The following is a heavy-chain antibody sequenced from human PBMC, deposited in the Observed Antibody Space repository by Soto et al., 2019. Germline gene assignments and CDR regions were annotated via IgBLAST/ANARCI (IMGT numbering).Heavy chain of an antibody. CDR1: GGSITSYY. D-gene: IGHD1-20*01. V-gene: IGHV4-59*01. Sequence: SETLSLTCTVSGGSITSYYWTWIRHSPGKGLEWIGYVYHTGNTYYNPSLKSRVTISLDTSKNQVSLRLRSVTAADTAVYYCAREQYNWKLWGQGTLVTVA. CDR3: AREQYNWKL. J-gene: IGHJ4*02. CDR2: VYHTGNT.